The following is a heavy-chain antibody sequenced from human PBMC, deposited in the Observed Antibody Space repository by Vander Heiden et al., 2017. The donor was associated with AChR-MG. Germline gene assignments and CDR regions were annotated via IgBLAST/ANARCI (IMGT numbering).Heavy chain of an antibody. CDR3: AKDMRVGVSYSGMDV. Sequence: EVEMVESGGGLVQPGRYLTASCAASGFIFDDYAMHWVRQPPGKGLEWVSDISWNSGIKVYADSVKGRFTISRDNAKNSLYLQMNSLRAEDTALYWCAKDMRVGVSYSGMDVWGQGTTVTVSS. J-gene: IGHJ6*02. D-gene: IGHD1-26*01. CDR2: ISWNSGIK. V-gene: IGHV3-9*01. CDR1: GFIFDDYA.